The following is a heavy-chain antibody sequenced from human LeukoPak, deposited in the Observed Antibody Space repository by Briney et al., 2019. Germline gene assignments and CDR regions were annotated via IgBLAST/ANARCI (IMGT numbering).Heavy chain of an antibody. CDR1: GFTFSNAW. V-gene: IGHV3-15*01. CDR3: TTEGILAYCGGDCYSMSAFDI. Sequence: PGGSLRLSCAASGFTFSNAWMSWVRQAPGKGLEWVGRIKSKTDGGTTDYAAPVKGRFTISRDDSKNTVYLQMNSLKTEDTAVYYCTTEGILAYCGGDCYSMSAFDIWGQGTMVTVSS. J-gene: IGHJ3*02. D-gene: IGHD2-21*02. CDR2: IKSKTDGGTT.